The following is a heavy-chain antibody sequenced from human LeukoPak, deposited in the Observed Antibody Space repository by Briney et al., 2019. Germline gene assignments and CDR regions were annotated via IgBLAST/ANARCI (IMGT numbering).Heavy chain of an antibody. CDR3: ARASPIFGQSHWWFDP. D-gene: IGHD3-10*01. V-gene: IGHV4-59*01. CDR2: VYYSGST. Sequence: SETLSLTCAVSGSSISDYHWTWIRQPPGKGLEWIGSVYYSGSTNYIPSLKSRLTISVDTSKNQFSLKLSSVTAADTAVYYCARASPIFGQSHWWFDPWGQGILVTVSS. CDR1: GSSISDYH. J-gene: IGHJ5*02.